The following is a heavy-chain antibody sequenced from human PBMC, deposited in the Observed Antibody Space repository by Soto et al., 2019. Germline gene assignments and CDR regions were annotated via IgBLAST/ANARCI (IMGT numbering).Heavy chain of an antibody. J-gene: IGHJ6*02. CDR1: GYTFTSYG. Sequence: GASVKVSCKASGYTFTSYGISWVRQAPGQGLEWMGWINPNSGGTNYAQKFQGWVTMTRDTSISTAYMELSRLRSDDTAVYYCARDLVGEMATIKYYYYGMDVWGQGTTVTVSS. CDR2: INPNSGGT. D-gene: IGHD3-16*01. CDR3: ARDLVGEMATIKYYYYGMDV. V-gene: IGHV1-2*04.